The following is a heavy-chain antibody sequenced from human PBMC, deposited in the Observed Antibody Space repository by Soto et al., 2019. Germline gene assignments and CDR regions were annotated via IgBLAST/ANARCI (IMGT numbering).Heavy chain of an antibody. CDR2: INPATGAA. D-gene: IGHD3-3*01. V-gene: IGHV1-2*02. Sequence: QLHLVQSGAVVKKPGASVTVSCSASGYPVTAYYMHWVRQAPGRGLEWMGGINPATGAAKYTQTFQGRVTLTRAPSTSTVFMELGGLTSEDTAVFYCARGGGVGVAGSAAFDMWGQGTLVTVSS. CDR1: GYPVTAYY. J-gene: IGHJ3*02. CDR3: ARGGGVGVAGSAAFDM.